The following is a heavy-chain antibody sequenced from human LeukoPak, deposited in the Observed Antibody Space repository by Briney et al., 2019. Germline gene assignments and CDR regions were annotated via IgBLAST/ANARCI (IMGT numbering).Heavy chain of an antibody. CDR3: ARDRMVENWFDP. Sequence: KPSETLSLTCTVSGGSISSGGYYWSWIRQHPGKGLEWIGYIYYSGSTYYNPSLKSRVTISVDTSKNQFSLKLSSVTAADTAVYYCARDRMVENWFDPWGQGTLVTVSS. V-gene: IGHV4-31*03. D-gene: IGHD2-15*01. J-gene: IGHJ5*02. CDR1: GGSISSGGYY. CDR2: IYYSGST.